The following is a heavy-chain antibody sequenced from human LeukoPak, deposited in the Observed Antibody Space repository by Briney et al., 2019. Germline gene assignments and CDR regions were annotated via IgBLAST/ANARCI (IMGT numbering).Heavy chain of an antibody. Sequence: SGGFLRLSCAASGFIFSDCYMSWIRQAPGKGLEWISYISTSGSSTYHADSVKGRFTISRDNAKNSLYPQMNSLRAEDTAVYYCARRDALDYWGQGTLVTVSS. CDR3: ARRDALDY. CDR2: ISTSGSST. D-gene: IGHD2-8*01. V-gene: IGHV3-11*01. J-gene: IGHJ4*02. CDR1: GFIFSDCY.